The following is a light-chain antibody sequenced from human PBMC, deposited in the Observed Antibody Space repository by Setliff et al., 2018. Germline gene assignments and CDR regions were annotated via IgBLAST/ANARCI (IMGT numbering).Light chain of an antibody. CDR3: SSYTSLSTRV. CDR1: SSDVGDYKY. Sequence: LTQPASVSGSPGQPITISCTGTSSDVGDYKYVSWYQQLPGKAPKLIIFEVSNRPSGIPNRFSGSKSGNTASLSISGLQAEDEADYYCSSYTSLSTRVFGTGTKVTVL. V-gene: IGLV2-14*01. J-gene: IGLJ1*01. CDR2: EVS.